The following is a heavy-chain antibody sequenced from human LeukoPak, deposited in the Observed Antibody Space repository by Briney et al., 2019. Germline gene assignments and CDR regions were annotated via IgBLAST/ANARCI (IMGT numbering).Heavy chain of an antibody. Sequence: ASVKVSCKASGYTFTSYYMHWVRQAPGQGLEWMGIINPSGGSTSYAQKFQGRVTMTRDTSTSTVYMELSSLRSEDTAVYYCARDSWFGDSPNGLDPWGQGTLVTVSS. V-gene: IGHV1-46*01. CDR1: GYTFTSYY. CDR3: ARDSWFGDSPNGLDP. CDR2: INPSGGST. J-gene: IGHJ5*02. D-gene: IGHD3-10*01.